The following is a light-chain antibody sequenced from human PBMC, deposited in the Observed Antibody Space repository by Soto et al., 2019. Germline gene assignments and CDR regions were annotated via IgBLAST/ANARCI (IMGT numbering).Light chain of an antibody. CDR3: HQYNYWPT. CDR1: QSVSSY. V-gene: IGKV3-15*01. CDR2: GAS. Sequence: EIVLTQAPATLSLSPGERATLSCRASQSVSSYLAWYQQKPGQSPRLLIYGASTRATGIPVRFSGSGSGTEFTLTISSLQSEDFAVYYCHQYNYWPTFGQGTKVDIK. J-gene: IGKJ1*01.